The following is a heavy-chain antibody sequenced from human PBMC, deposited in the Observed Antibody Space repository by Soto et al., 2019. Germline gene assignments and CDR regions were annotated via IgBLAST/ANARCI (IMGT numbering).Heavy chain of an antibody. D-gene: IGHD1-1*01. V-gene: IGHV5-51*01. CDR2: IYTGDSDT. CDR3: ARPPDVHNPYYFDY. CDR1: GYTFTNSW. J-gene: IGHJ4*02. Sequence: GESLKISCKGSGYTFTNSWIGWVRQMPGKGLEWMGSIYTGDSDTRYSPSFQGQVTISADKSISTTYLQWSSLEASDTAMYYCARPPDVHNPYYFDYWGQGTLVTVSS.